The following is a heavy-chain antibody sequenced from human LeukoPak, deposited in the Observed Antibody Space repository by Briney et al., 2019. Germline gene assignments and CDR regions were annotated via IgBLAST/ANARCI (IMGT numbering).Heavy chain of an antibody. Sequence: SETLSLTCTVSGGSISSYYWSWIRQPPGKGLEWIGYIYYSGSTNYNPSLKSRVTISVDTSKNQFSLKLSSVTAADTAVYYCARAIYYDSSGYYHGCAFDIWGQGTMVTVSS. D-gene: IGHD3-22*01. CDR3: ARAIYYDSSGYYHGCAFDI. V-gene: IGHV4-59*12. J-gene: IGHJ3*02. CDR1: GGSISSYY. CDR2: IYYSGST.